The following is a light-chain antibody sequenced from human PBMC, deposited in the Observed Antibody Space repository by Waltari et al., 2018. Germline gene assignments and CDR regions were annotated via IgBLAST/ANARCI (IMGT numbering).Light chain of an antibody. J-gene: IGKJ1*01. Sequence: DIVMTQSPDYLTLSLGERATINCKSSQSVFYTPTTKYYLAWYQQKPAQPSKLLIYCASTGSSGFPDQLRDRGSATDFTLTITSLQADDVAVYYCQQYLKTPQTFGPGTKVEIK. CDR1: QSVFYTPTTKYY. CDR2: CAS. V-gene: IGKV4-1*01. CDR3: QQYLKTPQT.